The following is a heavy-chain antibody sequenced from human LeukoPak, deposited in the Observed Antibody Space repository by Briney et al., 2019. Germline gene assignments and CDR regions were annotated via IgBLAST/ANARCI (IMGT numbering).Heavy chain of an antibody. CDR1: GLTFSDHF. CDR3: TTDFSITGDY. J-gene: IGHJ4*02. Sequence: GGSLRLSCAASGLTFSDHFLDWVRQAPGKGLEWVGRIKSKTDGGTTDYAAPVKGRFTISRDDSKNTLYLQMNSLKTEDTAVYYCTTDFSITGDYWGQGTLVTVSS. V-gene: IGHV3-15*01. CDR2: IKSKTDGGTT. D-gene: IGHD2/OR15-2a*01.